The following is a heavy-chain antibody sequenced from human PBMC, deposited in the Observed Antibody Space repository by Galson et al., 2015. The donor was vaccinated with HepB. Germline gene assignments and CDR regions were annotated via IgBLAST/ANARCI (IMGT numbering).Heavy chain of an antibody. CDR1: GFTFSSYS. CDR3: ASLLAYCGGDCYSNYYYYGMDV. D-gene: IGHD2-21*02. J-gene: IGHJ6*02. CDR2: ISSSSSYI. V-gene: IGHV3-21*01. Sequence: SLRLSCAASGFTFSSYSMNWVRQAPGKGLEWVSSISSSSSYIYYADSVKGRFTISRDNAKNSLYLQMNSLRAEDTAAYYCASLLAYCGGDCYSNYYYYGMDVWGQGTTVTVSS.